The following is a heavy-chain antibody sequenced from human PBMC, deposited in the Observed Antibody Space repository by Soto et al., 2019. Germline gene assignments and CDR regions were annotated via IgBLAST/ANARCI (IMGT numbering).Heavy chain of an antibody. CDR1: GFTFRSYV. CDR3: ARWGTTGGLDV. CDR2: TSYDGSDK. Sequence: ESGGGVVQPGTSLRFSCVGSGFTFRSYVMHWVRQAPGKGLEWVALTSYDGSDKYYDDSVRGRFTISRDNSRNTVDLQMDSLRLEDTALYYCARWGTTGGLDVWGQGTLVSVSS. J-gene: IGHJ1*01. V-gene: IGHV3-30*19. D-gene: IGHD3-16*01.